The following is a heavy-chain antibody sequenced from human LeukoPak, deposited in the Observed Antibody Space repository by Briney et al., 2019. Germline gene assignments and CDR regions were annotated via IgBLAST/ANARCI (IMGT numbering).Heavy chain of an antibody. CDR2: IYSSGST. V-gene: IGHV4-59*12. CDR1: GGSISGYY. J-gene: IGHJ5*02. CDR3: ARGQQWFDP. Sequence: SETLSLTCTVSGGSISGYYWTWIRQPPGKGLEWIGYIYSSGSTKYNPSLKSPITISVDTSKNQLSLKLSSVTAADTAVYYCARGQQWFDPWGQGTLVTVSS. D-gene: IGHD6-13*01.